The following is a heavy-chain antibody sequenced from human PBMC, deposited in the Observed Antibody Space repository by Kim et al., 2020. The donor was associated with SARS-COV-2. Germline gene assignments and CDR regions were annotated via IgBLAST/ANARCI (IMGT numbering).Heavy chain of an antibody. Sequence: GGSLRLSCAASGFTFSSYSMNWVRQAPGKGLEWGSYISSSSSTIYYADSVKGRFTISRDNAKNSLYLQMNSLRAEDTAVYFCARDDYFDYWGQGTLVTVS. CDR1: GFTFSSYS. CDR2: ISSSSSTI. CDR3: ARDDYFDY. V-gene: IGHV3-48*04. J-gene: IGHJ4*02.